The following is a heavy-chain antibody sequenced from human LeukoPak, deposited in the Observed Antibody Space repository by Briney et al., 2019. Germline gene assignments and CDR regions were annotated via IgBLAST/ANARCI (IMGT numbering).Heavy chain of an antibody. D-gene: IGHD4-17*01. CDR2: IRYDGSNK. V-gene: IGHV3-30*02. CDR3: AKDPRDYGDYESDY. J-gene: IGHJ4*02. Sequence: PGGSLRLSCAASGFTFSSYGMHWVRQAPGKGLEWVAFIRYDGSNKYYADSVKGRFTISRDNSKNTLYLQMNSLRAEDTAVYYCAKDPRDYGDYESDYWGQGTLVTVSS. CDR1: GFTFSSYG.